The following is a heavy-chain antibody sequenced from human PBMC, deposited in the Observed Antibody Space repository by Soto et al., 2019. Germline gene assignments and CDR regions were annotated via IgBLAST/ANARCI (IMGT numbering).Heavy chain of an antibody. J-gene: IGHJ4*02. Sequence: EVQLVESGGGLVKPGGSLRLSCAASGFTFSNAWMSWVRQAPGKGLEWVGRIKSKTDGGTTDYAAPVKGRFTISRDDSKNTLYLQMNSLKTEDTAVYYCTTSDNCGGNSVFDYWGQGTLVTVSS. CDR2: IKSKTDGGTT. D-gene: IGHD2-21*02. V-gene: IGHV3-15*01. CDR1: GFTFSNAW. CDR3: TTSDNCGGNSVFDY.